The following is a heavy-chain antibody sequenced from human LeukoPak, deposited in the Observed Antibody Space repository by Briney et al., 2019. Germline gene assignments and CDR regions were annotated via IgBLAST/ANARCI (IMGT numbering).Heavy chain of an antibody. CDR3: ASHASNGYSSSWYSVRNWFDP. CDR2: IIPIFGTA. J-gene: IGHJ5*02. D-gene: IGHD6-13*01. Sequence: ASVKVSCKASGGTFSSYAISWVRQAPGQGLEWMGGIIPIFGTANYAQKFQGRDTITADESTSTAYMELSSLRSEDTAVYYCASHASNGYSSSWYSVRNWFDPWGQGTLVTVSS. CDR1: GGTFSSYA. V-gene: IGHV1-69*01.